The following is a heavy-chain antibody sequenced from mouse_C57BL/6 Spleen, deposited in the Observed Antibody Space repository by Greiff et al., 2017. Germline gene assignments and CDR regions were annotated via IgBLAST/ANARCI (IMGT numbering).Heavy chain of an antibody. V-gene: IGHV1-69*01. CDR2: IDPSDSYT. CDR1: GYTFTSYW. J-gene: IGHJ1*03. Sequence: VQLQQPGAELVMPGASVKLSCKASGYTFTSYWMHWVKQRPGQGLEWIGEIDPSDSYTNYNQKFKGKSTLTVDKSSSTAYMQLSSLTSEDSAVYYCARRDGYYRYFDVWGTGTTVTVSS. CDR3: ARRDGYYRYFDV. D-gene: IGHD2-3*01.